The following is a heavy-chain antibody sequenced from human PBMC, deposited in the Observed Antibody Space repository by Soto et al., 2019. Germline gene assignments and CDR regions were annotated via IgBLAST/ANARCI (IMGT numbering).Heavy chain of an antibody. CDR3: ARGQRYYDYVWGSYRYGDPAYYYGMDV. CDR2: INHSGST. D-gene: IGHD3-16*02. CDR1: GGSFSGYY. Sequence: TLSLTCAVYGGSFSGYYWSWIRQPPGKGLEWIGEINHSGSTNYNPSLKSRVTISVDTSKNQFSLKLSSVTAADTAVYYCARGQRYYDYVWGSYRYGDPAYYYGMDVWGQGTTVTVSS. V-gene: IGHV4-34*01. J-gene: IGHJ6*02.